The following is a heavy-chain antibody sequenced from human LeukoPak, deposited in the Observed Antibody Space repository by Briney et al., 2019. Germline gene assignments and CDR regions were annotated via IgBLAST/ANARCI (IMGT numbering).Heavy chain of an antibody. J-gene: IGHJ5*02. CDR1: GFTFTIYG. Sequence: GGSLRLSCAASGFTFTIYGMHWVRQAPGKGLEWVAVISYDGSKKYYADSVKGRFTISRDNSKNTLYLQMNSLRAEDTAVYYCVKETWASNFYSLFDPWGQGNLVTVSS. D-gene: IGHD1-26*01. CDR2: ISYDGSKK. V-gene: IGHV3-30*18. CDR3: VKETWASNFYSLFDP.